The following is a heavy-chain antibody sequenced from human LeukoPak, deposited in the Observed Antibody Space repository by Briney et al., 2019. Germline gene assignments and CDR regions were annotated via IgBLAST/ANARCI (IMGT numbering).Heavy chain of an antibody. CDR2: IIPIFGTA. CDR3: ARGRTPAAAIFDY. V-gene: IGHV1-69*13. D-gene: IGHD6-13*01. Sequence: SVKVSCKASGGTFSSYAISWVRQAPGQGLEWMGGIIPIFGTANYAQKFQGRVTITADESTSTAYMELSSLRSEDTAVYYCARGRTPAAAIFDYWGQGTLVTVSS. CDR1: GGTFSSYA. J-gene: IGHJ4*02.